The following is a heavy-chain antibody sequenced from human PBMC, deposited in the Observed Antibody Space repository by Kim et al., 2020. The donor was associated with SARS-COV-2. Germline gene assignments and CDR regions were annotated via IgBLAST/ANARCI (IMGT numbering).Heavy chain of an antibody. D-gene: IGHD3-9*01. CDR3: ARMGRYFDWLLDY. V-gene: IGHV4-61*01. J-gene: IGHJ4*02. Sequence: SETLSLTCTVSGGSVSSGSYYWSWIRQPPGKGLEWVGYIYYSGSTNYNPSLKSRVTISVDTSKNQFSLKLSSVTAADTAVYYCARMGRYFDWLLDYWGQG. CDR2: IYYSGST. CDR1: GGSVSSGSYY.